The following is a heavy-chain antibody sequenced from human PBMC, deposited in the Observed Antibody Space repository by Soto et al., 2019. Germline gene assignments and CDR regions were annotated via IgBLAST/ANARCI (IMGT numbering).Heavy chain of an antibody. CDR3: ARDRGGYCSGGSCYYYYYGMDV. CDR2: ISSSSSYT. Sequence: SLRLSCAASGFTFSDYYMSWIRQAPGKGLEWVSYISSSSSYTNYADSVKGRFTISRDNAKNSLYLQMNSLRAEDTAVYYCARDRGGYCSGGSCYYYYYGMDVWGQGTTVTVSS. CDR1: GFTFSDYY. J-gene: IGHJ6*02. V-gene: IGHV3-11*06. D-gene: IGHD2-15*01.